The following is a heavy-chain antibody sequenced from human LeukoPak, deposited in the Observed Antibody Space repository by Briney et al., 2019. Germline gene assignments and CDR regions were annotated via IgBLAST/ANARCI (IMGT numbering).Heavy chain of an antibody. V-gene: IGHV1-2*02. J-gene: IGHJ4*02. CDR3: AREDYYDSGSNDY. CDR1: GYTFTGYY. CDR2: INPNSGGT. Sequence: ASVKVSCKASGYTFTGYYLHWVRQAPGQGLEWMGWINPNSGGTNYAQKFQGRVTMTRDTSISTAYMELNRLRSDDTAVYYCAREDYYDSGSNDYWGQGTLVTVSS. D-gene: IGHD3-22*01.